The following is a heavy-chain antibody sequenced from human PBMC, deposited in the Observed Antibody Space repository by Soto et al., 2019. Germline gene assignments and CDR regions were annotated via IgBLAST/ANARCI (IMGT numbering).Heavy chain of an antibody. CDR2: INPSGGST. V-gene: IGHV1-46*01. CDR1: GYTFTSYY. Sequence: ASVKVSCKASGYTFTSYYMHWVRQAPGQGLEWMGIINPSGGSTSYAQKFQGRVTMTRDTSTSTVYMELSSLRSEDTAVYYCARGAGASYKLNYYGMDVWGQGTTSTVSS. D-gene: IGHD2-15*01. CDR3: ARGAGASYKLNYYGMDV. J-gene: IGHJ6*02.